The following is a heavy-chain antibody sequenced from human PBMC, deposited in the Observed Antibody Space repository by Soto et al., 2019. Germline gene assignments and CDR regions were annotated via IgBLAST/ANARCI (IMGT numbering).Heavy chain of an antibody. CDR2: IKQDGNEK. CDR1: GITFSNYA. V-gene: IGHV3-7*01. Sequence: PGGSLRLSCAASGITFSNYAMHWVRQAPGKGLEWVATIKQDGNEKYYVDSVKGRFTISRDNAKNSLYLQLNALRAEDTAVYYCAIGHWLGKWGQGT. J-gene: IGHJ4*02. D-gene: IGHD6-19*01. CDR3: AIGHWLGK.